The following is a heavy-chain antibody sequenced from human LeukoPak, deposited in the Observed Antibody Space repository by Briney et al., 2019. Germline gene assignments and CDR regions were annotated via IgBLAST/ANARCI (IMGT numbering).Heavy chain of an antibody. CDR2: INSGGSIT. D-gene: IGHD5-18*01. CDR3: ARDAVDTANAV. J-gene: IGHJ6*02. CDR1: GFTFTTYW. Sequence: GGSLRLSCAASGFTFTTYWMHWVRQAPGKGLVWVSRINSGGSITSYADSVKGRFTISRDNAKNTLYLQMNSLRAEDTAVYYCARDAVDTANAVWGQGTTVTVSS. V-gene: IGHV3-74*01.